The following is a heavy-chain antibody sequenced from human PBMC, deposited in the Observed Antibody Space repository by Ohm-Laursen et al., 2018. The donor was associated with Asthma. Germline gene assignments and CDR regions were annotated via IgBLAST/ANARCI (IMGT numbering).Heavy chain of an antibody. CDR2: ITTDGDTI. Sequence: SLRLSCAASKFTFSNHWMNWVRQAPGKGLEWISYITTDGDTIYYADSVKGRFTISRDNNKNSLYLQMNNLRVEDTAVYYCARDWARYCIGGNCLHLDSWGPGTLVTVSS. J-gene: IGHJ4*02. D-gene: IGHD2-15*01. V-gene: IGHV3-11*01. CDR1: KFTFSNHW. CDR3: ARDWARYCIGGNCLHLDS.